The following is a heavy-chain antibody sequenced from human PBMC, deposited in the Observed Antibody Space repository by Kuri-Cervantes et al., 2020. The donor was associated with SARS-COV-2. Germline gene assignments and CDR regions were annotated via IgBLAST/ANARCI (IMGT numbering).Heavy chain of an antibody. V-gene: IGHV1-2*02. CDR1: GYTFTGYY. CDR3: ATARIAARPLPSYYFDY. Sequence: ASVKVSCKASGYTFTGYYMHWVRQAPGQGLEWMGWINPNSGGTNYAQKFQGRVTMTRDTSISTAYMELSRLRSDDTAVYYCATARIAARPLPSYYFDYWGQGTLVTVSS. J-gene: IGHJ4*02. D-gene: IGHD6-6*01. CDR2: INPNSGGT.